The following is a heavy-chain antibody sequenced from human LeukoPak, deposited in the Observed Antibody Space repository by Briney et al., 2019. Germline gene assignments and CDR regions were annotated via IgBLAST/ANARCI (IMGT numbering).Heavy chain of an antibody. CDR2: ISSSSGYI. D-gene: IGHD1-26*01. Sequence: PGGSLRLSCLGSGFTFSSHDMDWVRQAPGKGLEWVSSISSSSGYIYYADSVKGRFTISRDNARNSLYLQMNSLRAEDTAVYYCARDPYSGTYGDTYYYYMDVWGKGTTVTISS. J-gene: IGHJ6*03. V-gene: IGHV3-21*01. CDR1: GFTFSSHD. CDR3: ARDPYSGTYGDTYYYYMDV.